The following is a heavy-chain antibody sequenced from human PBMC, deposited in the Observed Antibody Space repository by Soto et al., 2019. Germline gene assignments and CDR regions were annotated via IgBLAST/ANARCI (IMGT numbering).Heavy chain of an antibody. CDR1: GYTFTSYG. V-gene: IGHV1-18*01. CDR3: ARDYYDSKNYYYYGMDV. Sequence: ASVKVSCKASGYTFTSYGISWVRQAPGQGLEWMGWISAYNGNTNYAQKLQGRVTMTTDTSTSTAYMELRSLRSDDTAVYYCARDYYDSKNYYYYGMDVWGQGTTVTVSS. CDR2: ISAYNGNT. D-gene: IGHD3-22*01. J-gene: IGHJ6*02.